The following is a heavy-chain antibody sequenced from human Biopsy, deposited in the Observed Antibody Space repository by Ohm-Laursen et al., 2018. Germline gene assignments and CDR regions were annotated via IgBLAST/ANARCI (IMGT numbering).Heavy chain of an antibody. V-gene: IGHV4-59*01. J-gene: IGHJ2*01. D-gene: IGHD3-22*01. CDR1: GDSISSYY. CDR2: HSYTGST. CDR3: ARDRGFYSDRTVPGYFDL. Sequence: SDTLSLTCTVSGDSISSYYWSWIRQPPGKGLEWIGYHSYTGSTDYNPSLQSRVTISVDTSKNHFSMRLRSVTPADTAMYYCARDRGFYSDRTVPGYFDLWGRGTLVTVSS.